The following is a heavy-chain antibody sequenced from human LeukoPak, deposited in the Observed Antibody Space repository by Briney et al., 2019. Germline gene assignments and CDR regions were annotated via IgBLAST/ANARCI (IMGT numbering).Heavy chain of an antibody. Sequence: ASVKVSCKASGYSFTRNAIHWVRQAPGQRLEWMGWIDSDKGNTKYSQEFQGRVTFTRDTSASTAYMELSSLRSEDTAVYYCARGSDSGFVDYWGQGTLVTVSS. CDR3: ARGSDSGFVDY. J-gene: IGHJ4*02. CDR2: IDSDKGNT. V-gene: IGHV1-3*03. CDR1: GYSFTRNA. D-gene: IGHD5-12*01.